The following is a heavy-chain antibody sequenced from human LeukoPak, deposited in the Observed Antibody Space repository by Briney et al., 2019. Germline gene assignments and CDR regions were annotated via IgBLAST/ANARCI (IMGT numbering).Heavy chain of an antibody. J-gene: IGHJ4*02. V-gene: IGHV3-66*01. CDR3: ASKVTTGY. CDR2: IYSGGTT. D-gene: IGHD4-17*01. Sequence: GGSLRLSCVVSGLTVNSNYMSWVRQAPGKGLEWVSVIYSGGTTNYADSVKGRFIVYRDNSKNTLYLQMNSLRVEDTAVYYCASKVTTGYWGQGTLVTVYS. CDR1: GLTVNSNY.